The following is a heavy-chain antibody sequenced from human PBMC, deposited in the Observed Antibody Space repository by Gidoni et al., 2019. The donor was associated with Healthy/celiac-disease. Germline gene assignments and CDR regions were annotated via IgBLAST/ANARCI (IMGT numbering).Heavy chain of an antibody. D-gene: IGHD6-13*01. CDR1: GYSFTSYW. V-gene: IGHV5-51*01. CDR3: ARHPGGAYSSSWYFLDY. Sequence: EVQLVQSGAEVTKPGESLKISCKGSGYSFTSYWTGWVRQMPGKGREWMGIIYPGDSDTRYSPSFQGKVTISADKSISTAYLQWSSLKASDTAMYYCARHPGGAYSSSWYFLDYWGQGTLVTVSS. CDR2: IYPGDSDT. J-gene: IGHJ4*02.